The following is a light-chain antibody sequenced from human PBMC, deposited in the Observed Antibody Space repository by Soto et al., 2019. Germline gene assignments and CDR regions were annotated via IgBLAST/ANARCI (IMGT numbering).Light chain of an antibody. CDR3: AAWDDSLSGFHL. V-gene: IGLV1-47*01. J-gene: IGLJ1*01. CDR1: TPNIGTNY. Sequence: QSVLTQPPSASGTPGQRVTISCSGSTPNIGTNYVYWYQQLPGTAPKLLIYRNDQRPSGVPDRFSGSKSGTSASLAISGLRSEDEADYFCAAWDDSLSGFHLFGTGTKVTVL. CDR2: RND.